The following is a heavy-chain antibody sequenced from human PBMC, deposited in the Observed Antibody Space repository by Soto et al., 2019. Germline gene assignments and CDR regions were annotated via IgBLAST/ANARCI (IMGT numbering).Heavy chain of an antibody. CDR2: MTSDMKTI. CDR3: PISVEGHFDY. Sequence: EVQLVESGGGLVQPGGSLRLSCAASGFTFSVYSMNWIRQAPGKGLQWVSYMTSDMKTIHYADSVQGRLTISRDNAKNLVYLVITRLRYEDTTVLYCPISVEGHFDYSGQGALVTVSS. CDR1: GFTFSVYS. V-gene: IGHV3-48*02. D-gene: IGHD6-19*01. J-gene: IGHJ4*02.